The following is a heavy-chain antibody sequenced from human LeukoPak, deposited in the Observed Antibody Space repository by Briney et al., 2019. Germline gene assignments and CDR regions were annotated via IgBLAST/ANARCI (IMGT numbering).Heavy chain of an antibody. V-gene: IGHV3-33*01. D-gene: IGHD3-10*01. CDR1: GFAFNTYA. Sequence: GGSLRLSCAASGFAFNTYAMHWVRQAPGQGLEWVALIWHDGSHKFYSNSVRGQFTISRDKSKNTVSLQMNNLRPEDTAVYYCAREIFGSGGYPDFWGQGTLVTVSS. CDR3: AREIFGSGGYPDF. CDR2: IWHDGSHK. J-gene: IGHJ4*02.